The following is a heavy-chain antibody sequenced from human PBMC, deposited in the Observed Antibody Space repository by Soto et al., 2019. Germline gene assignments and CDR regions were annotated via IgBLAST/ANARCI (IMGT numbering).Heavy chain of an antibody. CDR1: GFIFSSYG. CDR2: ISYDGSKK. Sequence: PGGSLRLSCAASGFIFSSYGMHWVRQDPGKGLEWVAVISYDGSKKLYADSVNGRFTISRDNSRNTLCLQVNSLSADDTAVYFCAKEQMSNVNYFVGMDVWGQGTTVTVSS. CDR3: AKEQMSNVNYFVGMDV. V-gene: IGHV3-30*18. J-gene: IGHJ6*02. D-gene: IGHD1-7*01.